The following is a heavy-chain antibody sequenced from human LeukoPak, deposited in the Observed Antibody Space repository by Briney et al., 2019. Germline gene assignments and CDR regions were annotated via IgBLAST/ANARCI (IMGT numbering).Heavy chain of an antibody. CDR2: TRNKARSYTT. V-gene: IGHV3-72*01. J-gene: IGHJ4*02. CDR1: GFTFSDHY. D-gene: IGHD2-2*01. Sequence: GGSLRLSCAASGFTFSDHYMDWVRQAPGQGLEWVGRTRNKARSYTTDYAASVKGRFTISREDSTNPLYLQMNSLKTEDTAVYFCVRGSTGNYFDYWGQGILVSVCS. CDR3: VRGSTGNYFDY.